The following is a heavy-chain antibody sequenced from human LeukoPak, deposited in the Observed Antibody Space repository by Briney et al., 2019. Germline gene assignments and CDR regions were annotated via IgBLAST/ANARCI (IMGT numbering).Heavy chain of an antibody. J-gene: IGHJ3*02. Sequence: GRSLRLSCAASGITLSSYDMHWVRQAPGKALEWVAVISYDGSNKDYADSVKGRFTISRHISKNTLYLQMNSLRAEDTAVYYCARGGDSSGYYPHPFDIWGQGTMVTVSS. D-gene: IGHD3-22*01. V-gene: IGHV3-30*14. CDR3: ARGGDSSGYYPHPFDI. CDR2: ISYDGSNK. CDR1: GITLSSYD.